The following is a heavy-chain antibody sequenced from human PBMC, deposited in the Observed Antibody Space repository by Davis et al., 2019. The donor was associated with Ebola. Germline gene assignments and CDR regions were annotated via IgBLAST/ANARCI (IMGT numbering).Heavy chain of an antibody. CDR1: GDTFSRYT. V-gene: IGHV1-69*05. D-gene: IGHD5-12*01. CDR2: IIPSFGSA. CDR3: TTPGGQDSGYDVFDI. J-gene: IGHJ3*02. Sequence: SVKVSCKASGDTFSRYTISWVRQAPGQGLEWMGGIIPSFGSANYAQKFQGRVTVTRDTSTTTVYMDLSSLRSEDTALYYCTTPGGQDSGYDVFDIWGQGTMVTVSS.